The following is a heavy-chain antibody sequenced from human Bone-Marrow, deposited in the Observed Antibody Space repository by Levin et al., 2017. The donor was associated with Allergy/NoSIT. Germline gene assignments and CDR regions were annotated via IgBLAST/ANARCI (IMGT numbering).Heavy chain of an antibody. Sequence: ASVKVSCKASGYTFTDYGISWVRQAPGQGLEWMGWINNNNGKTHYAQKFQGRVTMTTDTSTNTAYMELRSLRSDDTAVFYCARLTGDCSGGACLSRYFYYYMDIWGKGTTVTVSS. CDR1: GYTFTDYG. CDR3: ARLTGDCSGGACLSRYFYYYMDI. D-gene: IGHD2-15*01. CDR2: INNNNGKT. J-gene: IGHJ6*03. V-gene: IGHV1-18*01.